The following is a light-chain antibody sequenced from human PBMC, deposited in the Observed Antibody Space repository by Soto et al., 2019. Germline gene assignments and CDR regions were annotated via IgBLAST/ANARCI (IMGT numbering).Light chain of an antibody. Sequence: QSALTQPASVSGSPGQSITISCTGTSSDIGRYNYVSWYQQRPGKAPKLMIFDVGNRPSGVSTRFSGSKSGNTASLTISGLQAEDEADYYCSSYTTSSSYVFGAGTKVTVL. V-gene: IGLV2-14*01. J-gene: IGLJ1*01. CDR3: SSYTTSSSYV. CDR2: DVG. CDR1: SSDIGRYNY.